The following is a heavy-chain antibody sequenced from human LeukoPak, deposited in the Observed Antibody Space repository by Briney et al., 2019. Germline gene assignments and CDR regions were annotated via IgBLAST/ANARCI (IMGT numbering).Heavy chain of an antibody. CDR3: ARSRCTSTSCRSAFDI. CDR2: IIPILGIA. Sequence: SVKVSCKASGGTFSSYAISWVRQAPGQGLDWMGRIIPILGIANYAQKFQGRVTITADKSTSTAYMELSSLRSEDTAVFYCARSRCTSTSCRSAFDIWGQGTMVTVSS. J-gene: IGHJ3*02. V-gene: IGHV1-69*04. D-gene: IGHD2-2*01. CDR1: GGTFSSYA.